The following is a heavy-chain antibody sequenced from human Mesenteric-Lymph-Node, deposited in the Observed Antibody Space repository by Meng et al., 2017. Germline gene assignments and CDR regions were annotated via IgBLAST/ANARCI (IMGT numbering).Heavy chain of an antibody. CDR3: ASSDYYRSDY. J-gene: IGHJ4*02. CDR2: VVYSGTT. Sequence: GSGRGLGKASGTLSLTCTVSGGSISSSSYYWAWIRQPPGEGLEWIGSVVYSGTTYYTSSLKSRVSISVDTSKNQFSLKLSSVTATDTAVYYCASSDYYRSDYWGQGTLVTVSS. D-gene: IGHD3-22*01. V-gene: IGHV4-39*07. CDR1: GGSISSSSYY.